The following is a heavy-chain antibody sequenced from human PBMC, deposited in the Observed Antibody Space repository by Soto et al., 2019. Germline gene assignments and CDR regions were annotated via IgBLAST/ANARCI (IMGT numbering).Heavy chain of an antibody. CDR2: IIPIFGTA. CDR3: ARGWGYDSTDYYYAY. J-gene: IGHJ4*02. Sequence: QVQLVQSGAEVRKPGSSVRVSCKASGGSFNRHTISWVRQAPGQGLEWMGGIIPIFGTANHAQKFQGRVTIIADESTSTVYRELSSLRSDDTAIYDCARGWGYDSTDYYYAYWGQGTLVIVSS. CDR1: GGSFNRHT. V-gene: IGHV1-69*01. D-gene: IGHD3-22*01.